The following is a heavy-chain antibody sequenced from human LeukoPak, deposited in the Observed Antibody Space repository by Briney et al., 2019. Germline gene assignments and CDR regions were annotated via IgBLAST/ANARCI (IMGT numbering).Heavy chain of an antibody. CDR3: ARVCYDILTGQGNWFDP. D-gene: IGHD3-9*01. V-gene: IGHV3-20*04. CDR1: GFTFDDYG. Sequence: PGGSLRLSCAASGFTFDDYGMSWVRQAPGKGLEWVSGINWNGGSTGYADSVKGRFTISRDNAENSLYLQMNSLRAEDTALYYCARVCYDILTGQGNWFDPWGQGTLVTVSS. CDR2: INWNGGST. J-gene: IGHJ5*02.